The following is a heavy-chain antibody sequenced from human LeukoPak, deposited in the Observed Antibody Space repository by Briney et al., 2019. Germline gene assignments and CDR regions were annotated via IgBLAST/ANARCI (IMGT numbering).Heavy chain of an antibody. V-gene: IGHV3-30*18. J-gene: IGHJ6*02. CDR2: ILNDGSNK. Sequence: PGGSLRLSCAVSGFTFNSYGMHWVRQAPGKGLEWVAVILNDGSNKYYVDSVKGRFTISRDNSKNTLYLQMNSLRVEDTAVYYCAKDYYGSGSYFGYGMDVWGQGTTVTVSS. D-gene: IGHD3-10*01. CDR3: AKDYYGSGSYFGYGMDV. CDR1: GFTFNSYG.